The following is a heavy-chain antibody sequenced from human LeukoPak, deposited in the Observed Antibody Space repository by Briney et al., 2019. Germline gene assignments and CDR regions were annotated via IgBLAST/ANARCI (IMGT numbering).Heavy chain of an antibody. D-gene: IGHD1-1*01. CDR2: ISSNGTLT. Sequence: GGSLRLSCAASGFSFSDYYMSWIRQAPGKGLEWLSYISSNGTLTYYADSVKGRFTVSRDNSKNALYLQMNSLTVDDTAVYYCEAGIGDYWGQGTLLTVSS. CDR1: GFSFSDYY. V-gene: IGHV3-11*01. J-gene: IGHJ4*02. CDR3: EAGIGDY.